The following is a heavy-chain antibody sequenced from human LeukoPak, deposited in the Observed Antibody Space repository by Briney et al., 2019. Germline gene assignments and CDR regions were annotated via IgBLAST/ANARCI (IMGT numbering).Heavy chain of an antibody. CDR2: INTDGSST. D-gene: IGHD5-12*01. V-gene: IGHV3-74*01. J-gene: IGHJ4*02. CDR3: TRGYVGIDY. CDR1: GFTFSSYW. Sequence: GGSLRLSCAASGFTFSSYWMHWVRRLPGKGLVWVSRINTDGSSTIYADSVKGRFTISRDNAKNTLYLQMNSLRAEDTAVYYCTRGYVGIDYWGQGTLVTVSS.